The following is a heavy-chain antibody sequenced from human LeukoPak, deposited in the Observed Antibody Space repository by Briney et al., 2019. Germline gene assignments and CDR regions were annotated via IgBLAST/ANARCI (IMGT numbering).Heavy chain of an antibody. CDR2: INHSGST. D-gene: IGHD4-17*01. J-gene: IGHJ4*02. CDR3: ARVRVDYGDYNFDY. Sequence: SETLSLTCAVYGGSFSGYYWSWIRQPPGKGLEWIGEINHSGSTNYNPSLKRRVTISVDTSKNQFSLKLSSVTAADTAVYYCARVRVDYGDYNFDYWGQGTLVTVSS. V-gene: IGHV4-34*09. CDR1: GGSFSGYY.